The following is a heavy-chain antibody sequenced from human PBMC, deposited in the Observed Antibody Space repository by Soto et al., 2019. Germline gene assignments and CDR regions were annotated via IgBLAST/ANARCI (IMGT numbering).Heavy chain of an antibody. CDR2: IIPIFGTA. CDR3: ARGGNNGWPPPLDWFDP. Sequence: QVQLVQSGAEVKKPGSSVKVSCKASGGTFSSYAISWVRQAPGQGLEWMGGIIPIFGTANYAQKFQGRVTITADESTRTAHTALTSLISHDTAGYYAARGGNNGWPPPLDWFDPWGQGTLVTVSS. D-gene: IGHD6-19*01. CDR1: GGTFSSYA. J-gene: IGHJ5*02. V-gene: IGHV1-69*12.